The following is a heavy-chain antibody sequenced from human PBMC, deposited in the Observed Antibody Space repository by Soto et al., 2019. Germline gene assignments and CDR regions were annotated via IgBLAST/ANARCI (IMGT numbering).Heavy chain of an antibody. Sequence: VKVSCKVSGSRFSNYVISWVRQAPGHGLEWLGRIIPIFNSTKYAQNFQGRVTITADKSTSTASLELSSLRSDDTAVYYCAREGRGKKAGYNGLVSLGYWGQGTLVTVSS. CDR1: GSRFSNYV. CDR3: AREGRGKKAGYNGLVSLGY. J-gene: IGHJ4*02. V-gene: IGHV1-69*06. D-gene: IGHD2-2*02. CDR2: IIPIFNST.